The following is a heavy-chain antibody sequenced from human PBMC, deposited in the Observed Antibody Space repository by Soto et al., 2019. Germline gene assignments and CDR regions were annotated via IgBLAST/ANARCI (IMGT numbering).Heavy chain of an antibody. D-gene: IGHD3-22*01. J-gene: IGHJ5*02. CDR1: GFTFSSYS. CDR2: ISSSSSTI. Sequence: EVQLVESGGGLVQPGGSLRLSCAASGFTFSSYSMNWVRQAPGKGLEWVSYISSSSSTIYYADSVKGRFTISRDNAKNSLYLHMNSLRDDDTAVYYCERDAIGLNWFDPWGQGTLVTVSS. CDR3: ERDAIGLNWFDP. V-gene: IGHV3-48*02.